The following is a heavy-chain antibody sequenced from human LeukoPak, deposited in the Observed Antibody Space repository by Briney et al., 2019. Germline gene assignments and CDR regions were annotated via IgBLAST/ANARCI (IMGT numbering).Heavy chain of an antibody. V-gene: IGHV3-9*01. Sequence: GGSLRLSCAASGFTFDDYAMHWVRQAPGKGLEWVSGISWNSGTIGHADSVKGRFTISRDNAKDSLYLQMDSLRTDDTALYYCARGLEKGYSYGIDYWGQGTLVTVSS. CDR3: ARGLEKGYSYGIDY. CDR1: GFTFDDYA. CDR2: ISWNSGTI. J-gene: IGHJ4*02. D-gene: IGHD5-18*01.